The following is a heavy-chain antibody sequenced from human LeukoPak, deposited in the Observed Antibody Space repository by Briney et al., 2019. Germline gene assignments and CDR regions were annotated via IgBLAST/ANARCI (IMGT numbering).Heavy chain of an antibody. CDR2: IYYSGST. J-gene: IGHJ4*02. CDR3: ARDHPYSSGWYFSY. V-gene: IGHV4-39*07. D-gene: IGHD6-25*01. CDR1: GGSISRSSYY. Sequence: SPETLSLTCTVSGGSISRSSYYWGWIRQPPGKGLEWIGSIYYSGSTYYNPSLKSRVTISVDTSKNQFSLKLSSVTAADTAVYYCARDHPYSSGWYFSYWGQGTLVTVSS.